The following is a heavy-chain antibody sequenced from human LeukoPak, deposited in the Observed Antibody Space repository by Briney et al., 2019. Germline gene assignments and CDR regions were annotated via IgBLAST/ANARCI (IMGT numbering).Heavy chain of an antibody. J-gene: IGHJ4*02. Sequence: SETLSLTCTVSGGSIGSYYWSWIRRPPGKGLEWIGHIYSSGSTNYNPSLKSRVTISVDTSRNQFSLNLRSVTAADTAVYYCARSGTYYPDYWGQGTLVTVSS. V-gene: IGHV4-59*01. CDR2: IYSSGST. CDR3: ARSGTYYPDY. D-gene: IGHD1-26*01. CDR1: GGSIGSYY.